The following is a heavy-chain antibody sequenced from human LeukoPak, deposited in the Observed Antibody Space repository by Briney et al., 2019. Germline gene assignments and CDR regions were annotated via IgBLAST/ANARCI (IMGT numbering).Heavy chain of an antibody. CDR2: ISYDGGNK. V-gene: IGHV3-30-3*01. CDR1: GFTFSSYA. CDR3: AKDLPYYYDSSGYYPIFDY. Sequence: GGSLRLSCAASGFTFSSYAMHWVRQAPGKGLEWVAVISYDGGNKYYADSVKGRFTISRDNSKNTLYLQMNSLRAEDTAVYYCAKDLPYYYDSSGYYPIFDYWGQGTLVTVSS. J-gene: IGHJ4*02. D-gene: IGHD3-22*01.